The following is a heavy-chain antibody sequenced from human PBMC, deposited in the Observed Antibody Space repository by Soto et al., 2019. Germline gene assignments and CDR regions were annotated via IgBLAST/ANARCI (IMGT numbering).Heavy chain of an antibody. CDR3: VKDPRSSGWYMYFDY. V-gene: IGHV3-64D*06. D-gene: IGHD6-19*01. Sequence: GWSLRLSCSASGFTFSSYAMHWVRQAPGKGLEYVSAISSNGGSTYYADSVKGRFTISRDNSKNTLYLQMSSLRAEDTAVYYCVKDPRSSGWYMYFDYWGQGTLVTVSS. CDR1: GFTFSSYA. J-gene: IGHJ4*02. CDR2: ISSNGGST.